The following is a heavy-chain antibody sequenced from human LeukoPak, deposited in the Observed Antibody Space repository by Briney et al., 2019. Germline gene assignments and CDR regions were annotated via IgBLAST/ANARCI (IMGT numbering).Heavy chain of an antibody. Sequence: PGGSLRLSCAASGFTFSSYSMNWVRQAPGKGLEWVSSISSSSSYIYYADSVKGRFTISRDNAKNSLYLQMNGLRAEDTAVYYCARGSYASSWLADYWGQGTLVTVSS. CDR2: ISSSSSYI. V-gene: IGHV3-21*01. J-gene: IGHJ4*02. CDR1: GFTFSSYS. D-gene: IGHD4-17*01. CDR3: ARGSYASSWLADY.